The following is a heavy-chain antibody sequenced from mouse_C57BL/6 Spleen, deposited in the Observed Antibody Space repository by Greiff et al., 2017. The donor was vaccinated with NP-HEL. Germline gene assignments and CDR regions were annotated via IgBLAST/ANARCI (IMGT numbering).Heavy chain of an antibody. CDR2: IDPNSGGT. CDR1: GFNIKNTY. CDR3: ASLIYYYGSSYWYFDV. V-gene: IGHV1-72*01. Sequence: QVQLQQSVAELVRPGASVKLSCTASGFNIKNTYMHWVKQRPEQGLEWIGRIDPNSGGTKYNEKFKSKATLTVDKPSSTAYMQLSSLTSEDSAVYYCASLIYYYGSSYWYFDVWGTGTTVTVSS. D-gene: IGHD1-1*01. J-gene: IGHJ1*03.